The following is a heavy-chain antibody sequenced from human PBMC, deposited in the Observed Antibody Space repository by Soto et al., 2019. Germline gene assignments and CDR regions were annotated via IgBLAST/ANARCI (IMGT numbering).Heavy chain of an antibody. CDR1: GYSFTSYW. J-gene: IGHJ4*02. Sequence: PGESLKISGKGSGYSFTSYWMNWVRQMPGKGLEWMGRIDPSDSYTNYSPSFQGHVTISADTSISTAYLQWSSLKASDTAMYYCARGPPIAARSRSSDYWGQGTLVTVSS. CDR2: IDPSDSYT. D-gene: IGHD6-6*01. CDR3: ARGPPIAARSRSSDY. V-gene: IGHV5-10-1*01.